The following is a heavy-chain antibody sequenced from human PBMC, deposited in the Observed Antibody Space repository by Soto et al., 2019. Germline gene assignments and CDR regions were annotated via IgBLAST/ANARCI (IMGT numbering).Heavy chain of an antibody. V-gene: IGHV3-23*01. CDR2: ISGSGGST. D-gene: IGHD3-22*01. CDR1: GFTFSSYA. Sequence: GGSLRLSCAASGFTFSSYAMSWVRQAPGKGLGWVSAISGSGGSTYYADSVKGRFTISRDNSKNTLYLQMNSLRAEDTAVYYCAINERYYDSSGYYYPFDYWGQGTLVTVSS. J-gene: IGHJ4*02. CDR3: AINERYYDSSGYYYPFDY.